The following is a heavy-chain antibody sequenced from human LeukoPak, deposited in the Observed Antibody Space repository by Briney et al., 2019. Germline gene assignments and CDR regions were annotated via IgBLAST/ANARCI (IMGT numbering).Heavy chain of an antibody. Sequence: GGSLRLSCAASGFTFSTYSMNWVRQAPGKGLEWVSSISSSSGYIYYADSVEGRFTISRDNAKNSLYLQMNSLRAEDTAVYYCATDGGLLWFGELRHWGQGTLVTVSS. CDR1: GFTFSTYS. CDR2: ISSSSGYI. D-gene: IGHD3-10*01. V-gene: IGHV3-21*04. CDR3: ATDGGLLWFGELRH. J-gene: IGHJ4*02.